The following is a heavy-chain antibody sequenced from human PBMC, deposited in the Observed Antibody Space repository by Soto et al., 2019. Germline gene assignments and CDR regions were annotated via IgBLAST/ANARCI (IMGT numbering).Heavy chain of an antibody. CDR3: ARDVGSYYDSSGYNWFDS. D-gene: IGHD3-22*01. V-gene: IGHV4-31*03. Sequence: SETLSLTCTVSGGSISSGGYYWSWIRQHPGKGLEWIGYIYYSGSTYYNPSIKSRVTISVDTSKNQFSLKLSSVTAADTAVYYCARDVGSYYDSSGYNWFDSWGQGTLVTVSS. CDR2: IYYSGST. CDR1: GGSISSGGYY. J-gene: IGHJ5*01.